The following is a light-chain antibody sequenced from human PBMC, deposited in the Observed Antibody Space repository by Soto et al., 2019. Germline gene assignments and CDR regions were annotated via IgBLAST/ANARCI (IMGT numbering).Light chain of an antibody. J-gene: IGKJ1*01. Sequence: IVLPLTQYTLGVALLGRATVNCKSSLIVLYSSNNKNYLAWYQQKPGQPPRLLIYWASTRESGVPARFSGSGSGTDFTLTISSLQAEDVAVYYCQQYYSTPLTFGQGTKVDI. CDR1: LIVLYSSNNKNY. V-gene: IGKV4-1*01. CDR3: QQYYSTPLT. CDR2: WAS.